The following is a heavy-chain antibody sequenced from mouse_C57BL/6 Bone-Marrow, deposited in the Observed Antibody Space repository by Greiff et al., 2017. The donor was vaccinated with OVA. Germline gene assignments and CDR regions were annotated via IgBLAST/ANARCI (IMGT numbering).Heavy chain of an antibody. D-gene: IGHD2-4*01. Sequence: VQLQQSGAELVRPGASVKLSCTASGFNIKDDYMHWVKQRPEQGLEWIGWIDPENGDTEYASKFQGKATITADTSSNPAYLQLCSLTSDDTAVYYCTTKVYYDYDWYFDVWGTGTTVTVSS. J-gene: IGHJ1*03. V-gene: IGHV14-4*01. CDR3: TTKVYYDYDWYFDV. CDR1: GFNIKDDY. CDR2: IDPENGDT.